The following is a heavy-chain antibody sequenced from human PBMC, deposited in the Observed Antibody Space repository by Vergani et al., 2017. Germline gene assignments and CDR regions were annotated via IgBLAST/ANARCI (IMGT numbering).Heavy chain of an antibody. D-gene: IGHD6-13*01. Sequence: QVQLVESGGGVVQPGGSLRLSCAASGFTFSSYGMHWVRQAPGKGLEWVAVIWFDGSNKYYADSLKGRFTISRDNSKNTLYLQMNSLRAEDTAIYYCARGPYWREAGVPHFDYWGQGTLVTVSS. CDR1: GFTFSSYG. J-gene: IGHJ4*02. V-gene: IGHV3-33*01. CDR3: ARGPYWREAGVPHFDY. CDR2: IWFDGSNK.